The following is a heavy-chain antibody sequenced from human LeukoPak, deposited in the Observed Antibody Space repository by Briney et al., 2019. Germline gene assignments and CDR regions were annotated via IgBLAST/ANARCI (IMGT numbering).Heavy chain of an antibody. J-gene: IGHJ6*03. CDR1: GFTFSSYA. CDR3: ARVSRSSGWYYYYYYMDV. V-gene: IGHV3-30*04. D-gene: IGHD6-19*01. Sequence: GGSLRLSCAASGFTFSSYAMHWVRQAPGKGLEWVAVISYDGSNKYYADSVKGRFTISRDNSKNTLYLQMNSLRAEDTAVYYCARVSRSSGWYYYYYYMDVWGKGTTVTVSS. CDR2: ISYDGSNK.